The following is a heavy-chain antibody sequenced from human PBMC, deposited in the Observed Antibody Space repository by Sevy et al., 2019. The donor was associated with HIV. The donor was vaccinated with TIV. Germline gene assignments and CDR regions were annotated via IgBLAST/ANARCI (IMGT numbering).Heavy chain of an antibody. J-gene: IGHJ4*02. CDR2: IYTSGST. V-gene: IGHV4-61*02. D-gene: IGHD5-12*01. Sequence: SETLSLTCTVSGGSISSGSYYWSWIRQPAGKGLEWIGRIYTSGSTNYNPSLKSRVTISVDTSKNQFSLKLSSVTAADTAVYYCARDAGLQLRGVDYWGQGTLVTVSS. CDR1: GGSISSGSYY. CDR3: ARDAGLQLRGVDY.